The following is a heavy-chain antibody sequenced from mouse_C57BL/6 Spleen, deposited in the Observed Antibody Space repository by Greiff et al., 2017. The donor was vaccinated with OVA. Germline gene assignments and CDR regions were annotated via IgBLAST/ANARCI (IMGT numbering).Heavy chain of an antibody. Sequence: EVQLQQSGPELVKPGASVKISCKASGYTFTDYYMNWVKQSHGKSLEWIGDINPNNGGTSYNQKFKGKATLTVDKSSSTAYMELRSLTSEDSAVYYCAREGESITTVVARYFDVWGTGTTVTVSS. V-gene: IGHV1-26*01. CDR2: INPNNGGT. CDR1: GYTFTDYY. J-gene: IGHJ1*03. D-gene: IGHD1-1*01. CDR3: AREGESITTVVARYFDV.